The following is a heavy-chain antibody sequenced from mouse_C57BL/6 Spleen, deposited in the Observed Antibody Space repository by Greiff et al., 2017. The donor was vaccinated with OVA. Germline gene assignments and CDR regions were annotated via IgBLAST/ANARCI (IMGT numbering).Heavy chain of an antibody. CDR2: IHPHSGST. CDR1: GYTFTSYW. Sequence: QVQLQQPGAELVKPGASVKLSCKASGYTFTSYWMHWVKQRPGQGLEWIGMIHPHSGSTNYNEQFTSKATLTVDKSSSTAYMQLSSLTSEDSAVYYCARENYDYDGAWFAYWGQGTLVTVSA. CDR3: ARENYDYDGAWFAY. J-gene: IGHJ3*01. V-gene: IGHV1-64*01. D-gene: IGHD2-4*01.